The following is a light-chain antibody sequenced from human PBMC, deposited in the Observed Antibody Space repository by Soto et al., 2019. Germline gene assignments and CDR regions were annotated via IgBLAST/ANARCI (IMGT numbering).Light chain of an antibody. J-gene: IGKJ5*01. V-gene: IGKV3-11*01. CDR2: DAS. CDR3: QQRKNWPIT. Sequence: EIVLTQSPATLSLSPGERATLSCRPSQSVGSSLAWYQQKPGQAPKLLIYDASNRATGIPARFSGSGSGTDFTLTISSLEPEDFAVYYCQQRKNWPITFGRGTRLEI. CDR1: QSVGSS.